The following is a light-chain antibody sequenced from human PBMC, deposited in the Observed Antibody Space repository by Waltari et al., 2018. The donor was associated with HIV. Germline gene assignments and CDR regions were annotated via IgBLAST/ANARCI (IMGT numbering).Light chain of an antibody. CDR2: AAS. CDR1: QEIGHY. Sequence: DIQMTQSPSSLSASVGDRVTITCRAGQEIGHYLAWFQQIPGKTPKALIYAASTLHNGVPSRFSGSGSETDFTLTITGLQPEDFATYYCLQYQSYPLTFGGGTKVQVK. CDR3: LQYQSYPLT. J-gene: IGKJ4*01. V-gene: IGKV1-16*01.